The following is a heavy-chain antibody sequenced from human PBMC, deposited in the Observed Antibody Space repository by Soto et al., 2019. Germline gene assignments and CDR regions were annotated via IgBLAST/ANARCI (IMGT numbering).Heavy chain of an antibody. CDR1: GFTFSSYA. Sequence: PGGSLRLSCAASGFTFSSYAMHWVRQAPGKGLEYASAISTDGGITYYANSVKGRFTISRDNSKNTMYLQMGSLRAEDMGVYYCARGEVNGRIPSSMYEYWGQGTQVTVSS. J-gene: IGHJ4*02. CDR2: ISTDGGIT. D-gene: IGHD3-10*02. CDR3: ARGEVNGRIPSSMYEY. V-gene: IGHV3-64*01.